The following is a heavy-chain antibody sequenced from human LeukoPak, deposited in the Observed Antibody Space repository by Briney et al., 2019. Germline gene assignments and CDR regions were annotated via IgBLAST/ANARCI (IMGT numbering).Heavy chain of an antibody. CDR2: ISSSSTI. D-gene: IGHD3-16*01. CDR1: GFTFSSYE. Sequence: GGSLRLSCAASGFTFSSYEMNWVRQAPGKGLEWVSYISSSSTIYYADSVKGRFTISRDNAKNSLYLQMNSLRAEDTAVYYCANWGRFDPWGQGTLVTVSS. J-gene: IGHJ5*02. V-gene: IGHV3-48*03. CDR3: ANWGRFDP.